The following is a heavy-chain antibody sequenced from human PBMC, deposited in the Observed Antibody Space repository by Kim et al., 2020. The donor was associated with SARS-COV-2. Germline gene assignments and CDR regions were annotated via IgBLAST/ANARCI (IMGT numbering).Heavy chain of an antibody. CDR1: GYSFTSYW. V-gene: IGHV5-51*01. D-gene: IGHD6-13*01. J-gene: IGHJ5*02. CDR2: IYPGDSDT. Sequence: GESLKISCKGSGYSFTSYWIGWVRQMPGKGLEWMGIIYPGDSDTRYSLSFQGQVTISADKSISTAYLQWSSLKASDTAMYYCARRVAAAGRLGNWFDPWGQGTLVTVSS. CDR3: ARRVAAAGRLGNWFDP.